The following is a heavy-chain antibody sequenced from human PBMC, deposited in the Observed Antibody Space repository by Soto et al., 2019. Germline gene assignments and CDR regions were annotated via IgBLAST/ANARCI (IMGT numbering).Heavy chain of an antibody. Sequence: GGSLRLSCAASGFTFSSYAMSWVRQAPGKGLEWVSAISGSGGSTYYADSVKGRFTISRDNSKNTLYLQMNSLRAEDTAVYYCAKERDPYGDYVYYFDYWGQGTLVTVSS. D-gene: IGHD4-17*01. CDR1: GFTFSSYA. CDR3: AKERDPYGDYVYYFDY. V-gene: IGHV3-23*01. J-gene: IGHJ4*02. CDR2: ISGSGGST.